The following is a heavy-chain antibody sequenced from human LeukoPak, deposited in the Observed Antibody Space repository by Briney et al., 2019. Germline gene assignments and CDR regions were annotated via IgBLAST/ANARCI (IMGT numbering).Heavy chain of an antibody. V-gene: IGHV1-18*01. D-gene: IGHD3-10*01. CDR1: GYTFTSYG. CDR3: ARAGGSGSYYMIWFDP. J-gene: IGHJ5*02. Sequence: ASVKVSCKASGYTFTSYGISWVRQAPGQGLEWMGWISAYNGNTNYAQKFQGRVTMTRNTSISTAYMELSSLRSEDTAVYYCARAGGSGSYYMIWFDPWGQGTLVTVSS. CDR2: ISAYNGNT.